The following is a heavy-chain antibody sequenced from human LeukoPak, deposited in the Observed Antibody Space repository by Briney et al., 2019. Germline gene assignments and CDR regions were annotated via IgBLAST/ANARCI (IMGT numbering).Heavy chain of an antibody. V-gene: IGHV4-39*01. CDR2: IYYSGST. J-gene: IGHJ3*02. D-gene: IGHD3-10*01. CDR3: ARLGPREELWFGEKDAFDI. CDR1: GGSISSSSYY. Sequence: SETLSLTCTVSGGSISSSSYYWGWIRQPPGKGLERIGSIYYSGSTYYNPSLKSRVTISVDTSKNQFSLKLSSVTAADTAVYYCARLGPREELWFGEKDAFDIWAKGQWSPSLQ.